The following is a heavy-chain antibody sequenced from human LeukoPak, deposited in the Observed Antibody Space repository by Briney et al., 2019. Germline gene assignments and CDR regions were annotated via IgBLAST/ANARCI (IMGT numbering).Heavy chain of an antibody. CDR3: ARDRPLQRDWLSDY. V-gene: IGHV1-18*01. Sequence: ASVKVSCKASGYTFTSYGISWVRQAPGQGLEWMGWISAYKGNTNYAQKLQGRVTMTTDTSTSTAYMELRSLRSDDTAVYYCARDRPLQRDWLSDYWGQGTLVTVSS. CDR1: GYTFTSYG. D-gene: IGHD3/OR15-3a*01. J-gene: IGHJ4*02. CDR2: ISAYKGNT.